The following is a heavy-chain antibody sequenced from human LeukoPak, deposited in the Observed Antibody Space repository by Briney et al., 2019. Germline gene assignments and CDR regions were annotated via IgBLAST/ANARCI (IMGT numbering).Heavy chain of an antibody. CDR3: PRGRGGYYRDY. Sequence: AGPLRLSCAASGFSFSSYGMHWVRQAPRKGLVWVSRINRDGTSTIYADSVNGRFTTSTDNAKKTPYLQMTSLRAAETAVQYCPRGRGGYYRDYWGPGTVVTVSP. V-gene: IGHV3-74*01. CDR2: INRDGTST. J-gene: IGHJ4*02. CDR1: GFSFSSYG. D-gene: IGHD3-22*01.